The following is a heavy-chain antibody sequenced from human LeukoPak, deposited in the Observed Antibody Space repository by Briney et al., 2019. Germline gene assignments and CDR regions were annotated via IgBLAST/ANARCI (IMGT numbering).Heavy chain of an antibody. CDR1: AGSISSGDHY. Sequence: SETLSLTCTVSAGSISSGDHYWSWIRQPPGKGLEWIGYIYYSGSTYYNPSLKSRVTISVDTSKNQFSLKLSSVTAADTAVYYCARDHGGWPDYWGQGTLVTVSS. CDR3: ARDHGGWPDY. D-gene: IGHD6-19*01. V-gene: IGHV4-30-4*08. J-gene: IGHJ4*02. CDR2: IYYSGST.